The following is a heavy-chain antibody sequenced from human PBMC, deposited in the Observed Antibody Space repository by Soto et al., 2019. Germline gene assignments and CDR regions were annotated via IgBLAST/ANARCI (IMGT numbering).Heavy chain of an antibody. CDR1: GFTFSNYF. V-gene: IGHV3-23*01. D-gene: IGHD3-10*01. CDR2: ISGTGGST. Sequence: EVQMLESGGGLVQPGGALRLYCAASGFTFSNYFLSWVSKAPGKGLGWVSAISGTGGSTYYADSVKGRFTISRDNSKNTLYVQMNSLRVEYTSVYYFVQEGNRVRGPDYWGQGTLVTVSS. CDR3: VQEGNRVRGPDY. J-gene: IGHJ4*02.